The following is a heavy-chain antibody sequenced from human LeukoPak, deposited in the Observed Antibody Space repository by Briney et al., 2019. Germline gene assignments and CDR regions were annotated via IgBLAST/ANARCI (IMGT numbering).Heavy chain of an antibody. Sequence: ASVKVSCKASGYTFTSYGISWVRKAPGQGLEWMGWISAYNGNTNYAQKLQGRVTMTTDTSTSTAYMELRSLRSDDTAVYYCAREIAAGFYYYYGMDVWGQGTTVTVSS. CDR1: GYTFTSYG. D-gene: IGHD6-13*01. J-gene: IGHJ6*02. CDR2: ISAYNGNT. V-gene: IGHV1-18*01. CDR3: AREIAAGFYYYYGMDV.